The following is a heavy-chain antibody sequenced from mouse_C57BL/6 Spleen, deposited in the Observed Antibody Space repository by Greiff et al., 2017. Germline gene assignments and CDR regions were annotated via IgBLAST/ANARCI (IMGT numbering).Heavy chain of an antibody. Sequence: QVQLQQPGAELVKPGASVKLSCKASGYTFTSYWMHWVKQRPGQGLEWIGMIHPNSGSTNYNEKFKSKATLTVDKSSSTAYMQLSRLTSEDCAVYYCARAVITTVVADWYFDVWGTGTTVTVSS. D-gene: IGHD1-1*01. CDR3: ARAVITTVVADWYFDV. CDR2: IHPNSGST. CDR1: GYTFTSYW. V-gene: IGHV1-64*01. J-gene: IGHJ1*03.